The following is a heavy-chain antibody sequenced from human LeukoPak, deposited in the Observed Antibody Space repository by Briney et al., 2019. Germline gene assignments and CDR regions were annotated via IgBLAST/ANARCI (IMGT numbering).Heavy chain of an antibody. CDR3: ARAPWLDYYYYGMDV. V-gene: IGHV4-61*01. J-gene: IGHJ6*02. CDR2: IYYSGST. CDR1: GGSISSSSSNC. D-gene: IGHD6-19*01. Sequence: SETLSLTCAVSGGSISSSSSNCWTWVRQPPGKGLEWIGYIYYSGSTNYNPSFKSRVTISVDTSKNRFSLKLSSVTAADTAVYYCARAPWLDYYYYGMDVWGQGTTVTVSS.